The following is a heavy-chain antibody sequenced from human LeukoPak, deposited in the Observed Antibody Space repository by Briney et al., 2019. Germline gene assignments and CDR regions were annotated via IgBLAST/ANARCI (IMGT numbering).Heavy chain of an antibody. CDR2: IHYDGTNR. J-gene: IGHJ4*02. D-gene: IGHD3-22*01. V-gene: IGHV3-30*02. Sequence: GGSLRLSCAASGFTFSGFGMHWVRQAPGKGLEWVAFIHYDGTNRYYADSVKGRFTISTDSSKNTLYLQMNSLRAEDTAVYYCARYYSDSRGYYSFDLWGQGTMVTVSS. CDR1: GFTFSGFG. CDR3: ARYYSDSRGYYSFDL.